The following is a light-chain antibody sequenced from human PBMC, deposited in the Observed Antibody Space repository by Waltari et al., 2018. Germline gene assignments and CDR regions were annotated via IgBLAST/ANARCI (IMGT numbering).Light chain of an antibody. CDR2: EAT. Sequence: QSALSQPASVSGSPGQSITISCTGARSDVGGFNYVSWYQQNPGKAPKLLIFEATKRPSGVSIRFSGSTSVNTASLTISGLQAEDEADYYCSSYAISNFLVFGGGTKVTVL. V-gene: IGLV2-14*01. J-gene: IGLJ3*02. CDR1: RSDVGGFNY. CDR3: SSYAISNFLV.